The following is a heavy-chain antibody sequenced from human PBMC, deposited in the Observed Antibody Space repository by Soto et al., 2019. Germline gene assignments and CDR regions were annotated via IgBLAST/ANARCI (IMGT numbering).Heavy chain of an antibody. V-gene: IGHV1-8*01. CDR3: ARSRYDILTGYYDY. CDR1: GYTFTSYD. Sequence: ASVKVSCKAAGYTFTSYDINWVRQATGQGLEWMGWMNPNSGNTGYAQKFEGRVTMTRNTSISTAYMELSSLRSEDTAVYYCARSRYDILTGYYDYWGQGTLVTVSS. CDR2: MNPNSGNT. J-gene: IGHJ4*02. D-gene: IGHD3-9*01.